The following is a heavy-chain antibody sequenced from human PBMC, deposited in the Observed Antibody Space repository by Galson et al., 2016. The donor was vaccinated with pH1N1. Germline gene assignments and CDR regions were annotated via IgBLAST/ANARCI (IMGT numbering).Heavy chain of an antibody. CDR1: GYTFTTFG. J-gene: IGHJ3*01. Sequence: SVKVSCKASGYTFTTFGISWVRQAPGKGLEWLGWISTSKGNTKNAQRLLDRVTMTRDTSTSTVFMELTSLRSDDTAIYYCARDQNWNLDYWGRGTSVTVPS. CDR3: ARDQNWNLDY. V-gene: IGHV1-18*01. D-gene: IGHD1-1*01. CDR2: ISTSKGNT.